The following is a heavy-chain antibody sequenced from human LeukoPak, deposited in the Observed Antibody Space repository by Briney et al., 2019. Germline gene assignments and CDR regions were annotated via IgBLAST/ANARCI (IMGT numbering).Heavy chain of an antibody. CDR1: GFTFSTYS. V-gene: IGHV3-48*01. CDR2: ISSLSGTI. D-gene: IGHD3-16*01. Sequence: GGSLRLSCAASGFTFSTYSMNWVRQAPGKGLEWVSYISSLSGTIYYADSVKGRFIISRDNAQNSLFLQMNSLRAEDTAVYYCVRDQGGAVSYWGQGTLVTVSS. CDR3: VRDQGGAVSY. J-gene: IGHJ4*02.